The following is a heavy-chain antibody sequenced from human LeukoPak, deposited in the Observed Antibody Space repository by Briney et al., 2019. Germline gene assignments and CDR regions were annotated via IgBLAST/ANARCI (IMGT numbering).Heavy chain of an antibody. J-gene: IGHJ4*02. V-gene: IGHV3-7*04. CDR2: IKADGSEK. Sequence: PGGSLRLSCAASGFPFSSRCMSWVRQAPGKGLEWVANIKADGSEKYYVESVKGRFTVSRDNSKNTMYLQMNSLRAEETGLYYCARYCGGGSCFDYWGRGTLVTVSS. CDR1: GFPFSSRC. D-gene: IGHD2-15*01. CDR3: ARYCGGGSCFDY.